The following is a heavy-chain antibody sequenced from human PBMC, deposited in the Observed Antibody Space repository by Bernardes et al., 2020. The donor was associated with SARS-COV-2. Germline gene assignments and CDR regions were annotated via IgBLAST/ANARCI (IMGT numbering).Heavy chain of an antibody. J-gene: IGHJ4*02. CDR2: ISSSSSYI. CDR3: ARIIVVGDPYYFDY. Sequence: GSLRLSCAASGFTFSSYSMNWVRQAPGKGLEWVSSISSSSSYIYYADSVKGRFTISRDNAKNSLYLQMNSLRAEDTAVYYCARIIVVGDPYYFDYWGQGTLVTVSS. CDR1: GFTFSSYS. D-gene: IGHD2-21*01. V-gene: IGHV3-21*01.